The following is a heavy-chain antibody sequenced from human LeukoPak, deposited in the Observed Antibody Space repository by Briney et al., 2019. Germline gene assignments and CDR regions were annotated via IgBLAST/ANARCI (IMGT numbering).Heavy chain of an antibody. D-gene: IGHD2-2*02. Sequence: ASVKVSCKASGGTFSSYAISWVRQAPGQGLEWMGGIIPIFGTANYAQKLQGRVTITTDESTSTAYMELSSLRSDDTAVYYCARVGRKCSSTSCYTLGFTYKYNWFDPWGQGTLVTVPS. CDR3: ARVGRKCSSTSCYTLGFTYKYNWFDP. CDR2: IIPIFGTA. J-gene: IGHJ5*02. V-gene: IGHV1-69*05. CDR1: GGTFSSYA.